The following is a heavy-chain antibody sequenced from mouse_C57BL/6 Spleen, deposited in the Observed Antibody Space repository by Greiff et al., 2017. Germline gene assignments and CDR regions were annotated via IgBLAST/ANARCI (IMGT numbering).Heavy chain of an antibody. D-gene: IGHD1-1*01. J-gene: IGHJ4*01. CDR1: GYTFTDYE. CDR2: IDPETGGT. Sequence: QVQLQQSGAELVRPGASVTLSCKASGYTFTDYEMHWVKQTPVHGLEWIGAIDPETGGTAYNQKFKGKAILTADKSSSTAYMELRSLTSEDSAVYYCTRRIHYYGSSPYAMDYWGQGTSVTVSS. V-gene: IGHV1-15*01. CDR3: TRRIHYYGSSPYAMDY.